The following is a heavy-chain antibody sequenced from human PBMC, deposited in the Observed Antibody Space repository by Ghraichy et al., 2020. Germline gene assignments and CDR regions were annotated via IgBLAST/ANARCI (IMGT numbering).Heavy chain of an antibody. CDR2: IYYSGNT. V-gene: IGHV4-30-4*01. J-gene: IGHJ6*02. CDR1: GGSISSGDYY. Sequence: SETLSLTCTVSGGSISSGDYYWSWVRQPPGKGLEWIGYIYYSGNTYYNPSLKSRVTISVDTSKNQFSLKLSSVTAADTAVYYCAREHVILSGYHRGMDVWGQGTTVTVSS. CDR3: AREHVILSGYHRGMDV. D-gene: IGHD3-9*01.